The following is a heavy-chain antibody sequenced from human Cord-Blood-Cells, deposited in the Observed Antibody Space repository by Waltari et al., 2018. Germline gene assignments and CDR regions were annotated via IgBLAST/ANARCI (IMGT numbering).Heavy chain of an antibody. CDR3: ARGSSWYFDY. CDR2: IKQDGSEK. Sequence: EVQLVESGGGLVQPGGSLRLSCAASGFTFSSYGMSWVRQAPGKGLEWVANIKQDGSEKYYVDSVKGRFTISRDNAKNSLYLQMNSLRAEDTAVYYCARGSSWYFDYWGQGTLVTVSS. CDR1: GFTFSSYG. V-gene: IGHV3-7*01. D-gene: IGHD6-13*01. J-gene: IGHJ4*02.